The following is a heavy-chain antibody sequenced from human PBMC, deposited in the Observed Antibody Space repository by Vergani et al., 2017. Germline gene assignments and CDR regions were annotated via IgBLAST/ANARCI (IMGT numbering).Heavy chain of an antibody. CDR2: INPNSGGT. D-gene: IGHD6-13*01. J-gene: IGHJ4*02. CDR3: ARVRGDSSTETGFDY. V-gene: IGHV1-2*02. Sequence: QVQLVQSGAEVKKPGASVKVSCKASGYTFTGYYMHWVRQAPGQGLEWMGWINPNSGGTNYAQKFQGRVTMTRDTSISTAYMELSRLRSDDTAVYYCARVRGDSSTETGFDYWGQGTLVTVSS. CDR1: GYTFTGYY.